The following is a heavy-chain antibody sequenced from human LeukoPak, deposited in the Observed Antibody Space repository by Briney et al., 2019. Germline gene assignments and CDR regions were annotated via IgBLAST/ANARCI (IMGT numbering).Heavy chain of an antibody. J-gene: IGHJ4*02. CDR3: ARDQPGDTLSEY. D-gene: IGHD2-21*02. V-gene: IGHV1-18*01. CDR2: ISAYNDNT. Sequence: GASVKVSCKTSGYTFTSYGISWVRQAPGQGLEWMGWISAYNDNTNYVQKFQGRVTMTTDTSTGTAYMELRSLSPDDTAVYFCARDQPGDTLSEYWGQGTLVTVSS. CDR1: GYTFTSYG.